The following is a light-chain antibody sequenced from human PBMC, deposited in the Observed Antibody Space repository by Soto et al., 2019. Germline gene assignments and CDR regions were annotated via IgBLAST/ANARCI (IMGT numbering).Light chain of an antibody. CDR1: QVIPAY. CDR2: DTS. V-gene: IGKV1-33*01. J-gene: IGKJ2*01. CDR3: QQYESLAYT. Sequence: DIQLTQSPSSLSASVGDRVTITCRASQVIPAYLNWYQQKPGKAPKLVIYDTSNLEIGVPSRFGGGGYGREFTFAITCLQPADYDTYYGQQYESLAYTFGQG.